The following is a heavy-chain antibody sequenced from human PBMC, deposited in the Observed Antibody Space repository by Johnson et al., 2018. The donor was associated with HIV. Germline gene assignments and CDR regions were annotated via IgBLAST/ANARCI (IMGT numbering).Heavy chain of an antibody. D-gene: IGHD3-22*01. J-gene: IGHJ3*02. CDR1: RFTVSSNH. CDR2: ISSGGNT. Sequence: VHLVASGGGSSRPGASLILSCAASRFTVSSNHMSWVPQAPATGLEWVSVISSGGNTYYADSVKGRFTISRDNSKNTLSLQMNSLRVEDTAVYYCAREARIVVVEPSDAFDIWGQGTMVTVSS. CDR3: AREARIVVVEPSDAFDI. V-gene: IGHV3-66*01.